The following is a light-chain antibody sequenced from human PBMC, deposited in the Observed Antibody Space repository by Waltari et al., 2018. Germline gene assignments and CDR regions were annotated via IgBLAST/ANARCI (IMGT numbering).Light chain of an antibody. Sequence: QSVLTQPPSTSATPGQRVTISCSGSKSNIGNNSVYWYQQVPGMAPKLIICKNGRRPSGVPDRFSGSKSCTSASPAISGLRSEDEATYHCAAWDDGWSGPWVFGGGTRVTVL. J-gene: IGLJ3*02. CDR3: AAWDDGWSGPWV. CDR1: KSNIGNNS. V-gene: IGLV1-47*01. CDR2: KNG.